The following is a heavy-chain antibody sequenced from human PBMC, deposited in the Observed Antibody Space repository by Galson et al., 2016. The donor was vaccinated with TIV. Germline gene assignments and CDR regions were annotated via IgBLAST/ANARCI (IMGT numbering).Heavy chain of an antibody. V-gene: IGHV3-48*03. CDR2: MGGSGSVR. CDR3: ARLGMVDSTLVIDY. J-gene: IGHJ4*02. D-gene: IGHD2-15*01. CDR1: GFTFSSSE. Sequence: SLRLSCAASGFTFSSSEMIWVRQAPGKGLEWVSYMGGSGSVRYYADSVRGRFTISRDNAQNSLYLQVTSLRVEDTALYYCARLGMVDSTLVIDYWGQGTLVTVSS.